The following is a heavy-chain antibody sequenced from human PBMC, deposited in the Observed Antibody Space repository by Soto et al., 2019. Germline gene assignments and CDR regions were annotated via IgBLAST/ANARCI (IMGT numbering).Heavy chain of an antibody. D-gene: IGHD2-21*01. CDR1: GFTFSSYA. J-gene: IGHJ4*02. CDR2: ISGSGGST. CDR3: AKAIADCGGDCYLYYFDY. Sequence: GGSLRLSCAASGFTFSSYAMSWVRQAPGKGLEWVSAISGSGGSTYYADSVKGRFTISRDNSKNTLYLQMNSLRAEDTAVYYCAKAIADCGGDCYLYYFDYWGQGTLVTGSS. V-gene: IGHV3-23*01.